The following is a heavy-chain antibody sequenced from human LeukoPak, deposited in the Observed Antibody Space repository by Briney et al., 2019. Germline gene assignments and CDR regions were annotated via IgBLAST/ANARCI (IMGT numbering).Heavy chain of an antibody. CDR1: GFDFKNYA. CDR3: AKGAAIDH. V-gene: IGHV3-23*01. J-gene: IGHJ4*02. Sequence: GGSLRLSCAASGFDFKNYAMSWVRQGPGKRLEWVSAMSGSGYHTYYADSDKTYYADSVKGRFTISRDNSKSTVYLHMNNLRLEDTAIYYCAKGAAIDHWGQGTLVTVSS. CDR2: MSGSGYHTYYADSDKT.